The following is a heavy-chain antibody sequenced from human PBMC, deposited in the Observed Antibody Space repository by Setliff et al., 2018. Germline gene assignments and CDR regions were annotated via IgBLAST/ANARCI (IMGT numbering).Heavy chain of an antibody. CDR1: GYTFRNYA. D-gene: IGHD5-18*01. CDR2: ISVYNGDT. V-gene: IGHV1-18*01. CDR3: ARAPSVELVTIRTNSWFTY. J-gene: IGHJ4*02. Sequence: ASVKVSCKASGYTFRNYAFAWVRQAPGQGLEWVGWISVYNGDTNDAQKFQGRVTLTTDTSPSTAYMELRSLTSEDSACYYCARAPSVELVTIRTNSWFTYWGQGTLVTVSS.